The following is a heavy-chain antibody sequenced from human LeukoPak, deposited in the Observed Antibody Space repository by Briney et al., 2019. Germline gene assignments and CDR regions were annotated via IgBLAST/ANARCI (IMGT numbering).Heavy chain of an antibody. V-gene: IGHV3-23*01. CDR1: AFSLNAYN. CDR3: AKQGLSSGWTQPFDY. Sequence: GGSLRLSCAASAFSLNAYNMNWVRQAPGKGLEWVSYISASGGSTYYADSVKGRFTISRDNSKNTLYLQMNSLRAEDTAVYYCAKQGLSSGWTQPFDYWGQGTLVTVSS. D-gene: IGHD6-19*01. CDR2: ISASGGST. J-gene: IGHJ4*02.